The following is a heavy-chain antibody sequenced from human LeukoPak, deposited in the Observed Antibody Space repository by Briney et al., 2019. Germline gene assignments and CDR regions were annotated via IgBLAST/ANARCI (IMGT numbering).Heavy chain of an antibody. CDR3: ARVHLGAFDI. CDR2: IYYSGNT. D-gene: IGHD1-1*01. Sequence: SETLSLTCTVSGDSISSYYWSWIRQPPGKGLEWIADIYYSGNTNYNPSLKSRVSISVDTSKNQFSLKLSSVTAADTAVYYCARVHLGAFDIWGQGTMVTVSS. V-gene: IGHV4-59*08. J-gene: IGHJ3*02. CDR1: GDSISSYY.